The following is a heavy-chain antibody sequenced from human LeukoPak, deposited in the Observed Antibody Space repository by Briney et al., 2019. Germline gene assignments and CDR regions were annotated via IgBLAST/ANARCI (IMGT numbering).Heavy chain of an antibody. V-gene: IGHV1-8*01. CDR2: MNPNSGNT. D-gene: IGHD3-3*01. CDR1: GYTFTSYD. Sequence: ASVKVSCKTSGYTFTSYDINWVRQATGQGLERMGWMNPNSGNTGYAQKFRGRITMTRTTSISTAYMELSGLRSEDTAVYYCVRGYDFWYEFWGQGTLVTVSS. J-gene: IGHJ4*02. CDR3: VRGYDFWYEF.